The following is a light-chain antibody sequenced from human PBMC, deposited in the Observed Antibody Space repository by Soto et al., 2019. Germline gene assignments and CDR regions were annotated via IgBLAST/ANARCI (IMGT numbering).Light chain of an antibody. CDR2: AVS. J-gene: IGLJ2*01. Sequence: QSALTQPASVSGSPGQSITISCTGTSSDIGDYNYVSWYQQYPDKAPKLLIYAVSNRPSGISNRFSGSKSGNTASLTISGLQAEDEGDYYCSSYASSSTRVFGGGTKLTVL. V-gene: IGLV2-14*01. CDR1: SSDIGDYNY. CDR3: SSYASSSTRV.